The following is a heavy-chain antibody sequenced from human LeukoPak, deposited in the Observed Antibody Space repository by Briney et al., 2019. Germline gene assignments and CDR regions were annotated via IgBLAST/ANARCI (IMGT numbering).Heavy chain of an antibody. CDR1: GYTFTSYG. V-gene: IGHV1-18*01. J-gene: IGHJ4*02. Sequence: ASVTVSCKASGYTFTSYGISWVRQAPGQGLEWMGWISAYNGNTNYAQKLQGRVTMTTDTSTSTAYMELRSLRSDDTAVYYCARDEIIAVAGTATFDYWGQGTLVTVSS. D-gene: IGHD6-19*01. CDR2: ISAYNGNT. CDR3: ARDEIIAVAGTATFDY.